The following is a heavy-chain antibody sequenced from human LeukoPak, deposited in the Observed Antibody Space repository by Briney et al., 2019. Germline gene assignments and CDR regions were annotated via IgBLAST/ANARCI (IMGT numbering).Heavy chain of an antibody. V-gene: IGHV3-33*01. D-gene: IGHD1-26*01. CDR1: GFTFSSYG. CDR3: ARGARVGATLDDAFDI. J-gene: IGHJ3*02. CDR2: IWYDGSNK. Sequence: GSLRLSCAASGFTFSSYGMHWVRQAPGKGLEWVAVIWYDGSNKYYADSVKGRFTISRDNSKNTLYLQMNSLRAEDTAVYYCARGARVGATLDDAFDIWGQGTMVTVSS.